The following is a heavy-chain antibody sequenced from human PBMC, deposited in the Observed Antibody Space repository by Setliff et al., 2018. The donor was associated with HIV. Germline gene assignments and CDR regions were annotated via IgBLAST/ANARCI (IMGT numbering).Heavy chain of an antibody. D-gene: IGHD3-22*01. Sequence: PSETLSLTCTVSGDSIRSGSYYWSWIRQPAGKGLEWIGRMYTSGGTNYNPSLKSRVTISVDTSKNQFSLKLSSVTAADTAVYYCAKERYDSSGYSIDHYGMDVWGQGTTVTVSS. J-gene: IGHJ6*02. CDR1: GDSIRSGSYY. CDR3: AKERYDSSGYSIDHYGMDV. V-gene: IGHV4-61*02. CDR2: MYTSGGT.